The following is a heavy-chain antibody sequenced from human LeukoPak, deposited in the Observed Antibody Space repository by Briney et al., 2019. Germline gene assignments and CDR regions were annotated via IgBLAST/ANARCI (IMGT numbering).Heavy chain of an antibody. CDR2: IKQDGSEK. CDR1: GFTFSSYW. J-gene: IGHJ6*02. Sequence: SGGSLRLSCAASGFTFSSYWMSWVRQAPGKGLEWVANIKQDGSEKYYVDSVKGRFTISRDNAKNSLYLQMNSLRAEDTAVYYCAGEPELHGGWSFYYYYGMDVWGQGTTVTVSS. D-gene: IGHD6-19*01. CDR3: AGEPELHGGWSFYYYYGMDV. V-gene: IGHV3-7*04.